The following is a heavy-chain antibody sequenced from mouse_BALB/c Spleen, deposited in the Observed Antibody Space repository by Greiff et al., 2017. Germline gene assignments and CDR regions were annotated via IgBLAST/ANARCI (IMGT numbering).Heavy chain of an antibody. CDR1: GYSFTSYW. D-gene: IGHD2-14*01. Sequence: VQLVESGPQLVRPGASVKISCKASGYSFTSYWMHWVKQRPGQGLEWIGMIDPSDSETRLNQKFKDKATLTVDKSSSTAYMQLSSPTSEDSAVYYCARTYYRYDGRYYAMDYWGQGTSVTVSS. CDR3: ARTYYRYDGRYYAMDY. CDR2: IDPSDSET. V-gene: IGHV1S126*01. J-gene: IGHJ4*01.